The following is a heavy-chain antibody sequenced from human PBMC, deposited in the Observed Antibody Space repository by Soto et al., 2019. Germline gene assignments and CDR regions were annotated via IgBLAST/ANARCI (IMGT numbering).Heavy chain of an antibody. Sequence: TLSLTCTVSGGSISSYYWSWIRQPPGKGLEWIGYIYYSGSTNYNPSLKSRVTISVDTSKNQFSLELSSVTAADTAVYYCARSYRRYCSGGSCYSYYYYYMDVWDKGTTVTVSS. V-gene: IGHV4-59*01. CDR2: IYYSGST. CDR3: ARSYRRYCSGGSCYSYYYYYMDV. CDR1: GGSISSYY. D-gene: IGHD2-15*01. J-gene: IGHJ6*03.